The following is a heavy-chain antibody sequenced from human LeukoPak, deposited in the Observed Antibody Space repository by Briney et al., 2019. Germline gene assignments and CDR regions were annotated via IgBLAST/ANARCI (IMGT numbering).Heavy chain of an antibody. CDR1: GFTFSSYG. V-gene: IGHV3-23*01. CDR2: ISGSGGST. CDR3: AKSTAVHLFDY. J-gene: IGHJ4*02. Sequence: PGRSLRLSCAASGFTFSSYGMHWVRQAPGKGLEWVSAISGSGGSTYYADSVKGRFTISRDNSKNTLYLQMNSLRAEDTAVYYCAKSTAVHLFDYWGQGTLVTVSS. D-gene: IGHD6-19*01.